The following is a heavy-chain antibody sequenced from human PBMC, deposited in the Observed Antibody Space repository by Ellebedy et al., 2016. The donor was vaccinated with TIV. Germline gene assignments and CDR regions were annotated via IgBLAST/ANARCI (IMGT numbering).Heavy chain of an antibody. Sequence: ASVKVSCXASGYTFAGYYMHWARQAPGQGLEWMGWINPNSGGTNYAQKFQGWVTMTRDTSISTAYMELSRLRPDDTAVYYCARDPRASYCGGDCTPAPWFDPWGQGTLVTVSS. V-gene: IGHV1-2*04. J-gene: IGHJ5*02. CDR2: INPNSGGT. CDR3: ARDPRASYCGGDCTPAPWFDP. D-gene: IGHD2-21*02. CDR1: GYTFAGYY.